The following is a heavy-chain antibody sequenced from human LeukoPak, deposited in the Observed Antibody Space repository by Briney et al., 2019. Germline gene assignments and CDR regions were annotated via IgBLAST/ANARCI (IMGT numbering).Heavy chain of an antibody. Sequence: SETLSLTCAVSGYSISSGYYWGWIRQPPGKGLEWIGSIYHSGSTYYNPSLKSRVTISVDTSKNQFSLKLSSVTAADTAVYYCARPRYDSWSAKPDAFDIWGQGTMVPVSS. CDR1: GYSISSGYY. CDR3: ARPRYDSWSAKPDAFDI. J-gene: IGHJ3*02. D-gene: IGHD3-3*01. V-gene: IGHV4-38-2*01. CDR2: IYHSGST.